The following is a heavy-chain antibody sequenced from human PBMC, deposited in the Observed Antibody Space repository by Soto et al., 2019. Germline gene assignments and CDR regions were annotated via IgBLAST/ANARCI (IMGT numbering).Heavy chain of an antibody. CDR2: IYYSGST. CDR1: GGSISSSSYY. J-gene: IGHJ4*02. D-gene: IGHD4-17*01. CDR3: ARHSDGDYPLHFDY. Sequence: SETLSLTCTVSGGSISSSSYYWGWIRQPPGKGLEWIGSIYYSGSTYYNPSLKSRVTISVDTSKNQFSLKLSSVTAADTAVYYCARHSDGDYPLHFDYWGQGTLVTVSS. V-gene: IGHV4-39*01.